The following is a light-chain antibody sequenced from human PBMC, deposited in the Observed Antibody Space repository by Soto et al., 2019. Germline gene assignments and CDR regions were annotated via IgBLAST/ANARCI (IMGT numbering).Light chain of an antibody. CDR1: SSDVGGYNY. CDR2: DVS. Sequence: QSVLTQPASVSGSPGQSITISCTGTSSDVGGYNYVSWYQQHPGKAPKLMIYDVSNRPSGVSNRFSGSNSGNTASLTISGLQAEDEADYYCSSYTSSSLYVFGTGTKLTVL. J-gene: IGLJ1*01. V-gene: IGLV2-14*01. CDR3: SSYTSSSLYV.